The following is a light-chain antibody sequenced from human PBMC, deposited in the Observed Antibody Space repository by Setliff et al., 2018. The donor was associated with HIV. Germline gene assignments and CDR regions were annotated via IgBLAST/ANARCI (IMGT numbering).Light chain of an antibody. J-gene: IGKJ4*01. CDR1: QNVTSNY. CDR3: QQYGAPRLT. CDR2: DAS. Sequence: EIVLTQSPGTLSLSPGQTATLSCRASQNVTSNYIAWYRQKPGQAPRVLIYDASSRATGVPDRFNGTGSGTDFTLTISRLEAEDFAVYYCQQYGAPRLTFGGGTKVDSK. V-gene: IGKV3-20*01.